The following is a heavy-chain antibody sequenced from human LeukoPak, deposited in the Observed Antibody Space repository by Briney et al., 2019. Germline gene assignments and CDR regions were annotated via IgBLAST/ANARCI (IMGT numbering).Heavy chain of an antibody. J-gene: IGHJ4*02. D-gene: IGHD2-21*02. CDR2: IYSSGNT. Sequence: PSETLSLTCTVSGGSINNNYWSWIRQPPGKALEWIGNIYSSGNTHFHPSLKSRASISVGTSKNQASLEMNSVTASDTAVYYCARQNLVPASVQYYFQKWGQGILVTVSS. V-gene: IGHV4-59*08. CDR1: GGSINNNY. CDR3: ARQNLVPASVQYYFQK.